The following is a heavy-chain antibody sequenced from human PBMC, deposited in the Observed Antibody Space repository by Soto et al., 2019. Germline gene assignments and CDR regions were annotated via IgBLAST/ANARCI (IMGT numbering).Heavy chain of an antibody. Sequence: ASVKVSCKASGFTFTSSAMQWVRQARGQRLEWIGWIVVGSGNTNYAQKFQERVTITRDMSTSTAYMELSSLRSEDTAVYYDILTGQATDAFDIWGQGTMVTVSS. CDR1: GFTFTSSA. CDR3: ILTGQATDAFDI. CDR2: IVVGSGNT. D-gene: IGHD3-9*01. V-gene: IGHV1-58*02. J-gene: IGHJ3*02.